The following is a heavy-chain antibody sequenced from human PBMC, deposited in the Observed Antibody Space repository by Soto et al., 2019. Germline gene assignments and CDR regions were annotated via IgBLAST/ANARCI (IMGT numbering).Heavy chain of an antibody. CDR1: GGTINGATSH. V-gene: IGHV4-39*01. Sequence: ALETMSLTCTVSGGTINGATSHWDWFSQPPGKGLEWIGSIYFSGFTYSKPSLKSRVTISLDTSKNQFSLKLSSVTAADTAVYFCARHTNQLPLLVFDHWGQGALVTGTS. CDR2: IYFSGFT. CDR3: ARHTNQLPLLVFDH. J-gene: IGHJ4*02. D-gene: IGHD2-2*01.